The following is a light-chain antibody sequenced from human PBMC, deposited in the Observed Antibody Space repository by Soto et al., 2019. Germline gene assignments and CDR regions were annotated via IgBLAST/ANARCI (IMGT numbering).Light chain of an antibody. CDR1: SSDVGGYNY. CDR3: SSYTTSSTLV. J-gene: IGLJ3*02. Sequence: QSVLTQPASVSGSPGQSITISCTGTSSDVGGYNYVSWYQQHPGKAPKLMIYDVNNRPSGVSNRFAGSKSGNTASLTISGLQAEDEVNYYCSSYTTSSTLVFGGGTKVTVL. CDR2: DVN. V-gene: IGLV2-14*03.